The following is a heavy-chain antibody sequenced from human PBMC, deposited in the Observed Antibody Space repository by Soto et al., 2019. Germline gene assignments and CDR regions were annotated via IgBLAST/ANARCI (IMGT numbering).Heavy chain of an antibody. D-gene: IGHD3-16*01. CDR2: IHYSGST. J-gene: IGHJ3*02. V-gene: IGHV4-59*01. Sequence: SETLSLTCTVSGGSISGYFWSWIWQPPGKGLEWIGYIHYSGSTTYNPSLRSRVTIPLDMTKNQFSLKLSPVTAADTAVYYCARYVWGADCYGFDIWGKGTMVTVSS. CDR3: ARYVWGADCYGFDI. CDR1: GGSISGYF.